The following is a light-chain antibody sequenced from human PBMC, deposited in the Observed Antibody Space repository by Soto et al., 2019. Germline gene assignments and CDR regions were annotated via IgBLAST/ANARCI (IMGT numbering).Light chain of an antibody. CDR1: SSDVGGYEY. V-gene: IGLV2-14*01. J-gene: IGLJ1*01. CDR2: EVI. Sequence: QSVLTQPASVSGSPGQSITISCTGTSSDVGGYEYVSWYQQYPGKAPKLMIYEVIDRPAGAPRRFSGSKSGNTASLTITGVQAEDEADYYCSSYRTGGSYVFGTGTKVTVL. CDR3: SSYRTGGSYV.